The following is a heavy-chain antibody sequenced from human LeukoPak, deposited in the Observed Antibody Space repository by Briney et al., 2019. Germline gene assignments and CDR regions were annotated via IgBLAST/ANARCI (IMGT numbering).Heavy chain of an antibody. CDR1: GGSISSSIYY. V-gene: IGHV4-39*02. CDR3: ARVRDGYNRNWAY. CDR2: IYYNVAT. J-gene: IGHJ4*02. D-gene: IGHD5-24*01. Sequence: SETLSLTCTVSGGSISSSIYYWGWFRLPPGKGLEWIGSIYYNVATYYNSSLKSRVTISVDTSKNHLSLKLSSVTAADTAVYYCARVRDGYNRNWAYWGQGTLVTVSS.